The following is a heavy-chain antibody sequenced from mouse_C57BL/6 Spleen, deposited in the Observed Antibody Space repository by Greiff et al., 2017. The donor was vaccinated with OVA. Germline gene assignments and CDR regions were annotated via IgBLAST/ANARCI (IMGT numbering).Heavy chain of an antibody. D-gene: IGHD2-5*01. Sequence: QVQLQQSGAELVRPGASVTLSCKASGYTFTDYEMHWVKQTPVHGLEWIGAIDPETGGTAYNQKFKGKAILTADKSSSTAYMELRSLTSEDSAVYYCTRLRDYSNYSYYFDYWGQGTTLTVSS. V-gene: IGHV1-15*01. J-gene: IGHJ2*01. CDR3: TRLRDYSNYSYYFDY. CDR1: GYTFTDYE. CDR2: IDPETGGT.